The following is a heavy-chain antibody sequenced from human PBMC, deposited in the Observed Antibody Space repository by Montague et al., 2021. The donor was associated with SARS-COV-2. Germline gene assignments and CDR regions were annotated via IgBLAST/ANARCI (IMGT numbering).Heavy chain of an antibody. D-gene: IGHD3-10*01. V-gene: IGHV3-23*01. J-gene: IGHJ5*02. CDR3: AKGFTYYFASGGYPNYFDP. CDR2: ISSTGGST. Sequence: SLRLPCAASGFTFSVYGMSWVRQAPGKGLEWVSTISSTGGSTYYADSVKGRFIISRDNSRNTVYMQMNNLRAEDTAVYYCAKGFTYYFASGGYPNYFDPWGQGTLVSVSS. CDR1: GFTFSVYG.